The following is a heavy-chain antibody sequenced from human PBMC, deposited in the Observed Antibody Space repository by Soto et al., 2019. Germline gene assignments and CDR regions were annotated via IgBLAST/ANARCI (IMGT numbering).Heavy chain of an antibody. Sequence: PGGSLRLSCAASGFTFSSYAMSWVRQAPGKGLEWVSVISGSGGSTHYADSVKGRSTISRDNSKNTLHLQVNSLRGEDTAVYYCAKEADISGYYPAYWGQGTQVTVSS. D-gene: IGHD3-22*01. CDR1: GFTFSSYA. J-gene: IGHJ4*02. CDR2: ISGSGGST. CDR3: AKEADISGYYPAY. V-gene: IGHV3-23*01.